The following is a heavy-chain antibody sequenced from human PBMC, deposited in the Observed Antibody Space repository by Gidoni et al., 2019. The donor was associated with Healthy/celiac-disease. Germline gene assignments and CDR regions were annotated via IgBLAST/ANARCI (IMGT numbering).Heavy chain of an antibody. CDR3: ARGLDTDNNFDY. Sequence: EVQLVESGGGLVQPGGSLRLSCAASGFTFSSNYMSWVRQAPGKGLGWSAVIYSGGSTYYADSVKGRFTISRDNSKNTLYLQMNSLRAEDTAVYYCARGLDTDNNFDYWGQGTLVTVSS. V-gene: IGHV3-66*02. J-gene: IGHJ4*02. CDR2: IYSGGST. CDR1: GFTFSSNY. D-gene: IGHD5-18*01.